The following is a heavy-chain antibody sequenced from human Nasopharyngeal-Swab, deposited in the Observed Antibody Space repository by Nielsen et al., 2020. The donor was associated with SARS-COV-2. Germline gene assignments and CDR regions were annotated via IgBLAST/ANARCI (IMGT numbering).Heavy chain of an antibody. CDR2: INPNSGGT. Sequence: WVRQAPGQGLEWMGRINPNSGGTNYAQKFQGRVTMTRDTPISTAYMELSRLRSDDTAVYYCARDLGYSGYDWGYWGQGTLVTVSS. D-gene: IGHD5-12*01. J-gene: IGHJ4*02. CDR3: ARDLGYSGYDWGY. V-gene: IGHV1-2*06.